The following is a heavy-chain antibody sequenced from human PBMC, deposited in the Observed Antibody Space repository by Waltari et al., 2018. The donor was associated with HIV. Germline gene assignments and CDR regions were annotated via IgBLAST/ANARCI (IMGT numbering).Heavy chain of an antibody. CDR3: ARYLRGHSGHGLDV. D-gene: IGHD5-12*01. J-gene: IGHJ6*02. CDR2: INTGGDT. CDR1: GFTCSSYA. V-gene: IGHV3-13*01. Sequence: EVQLVESGGNLVQPGGSVRHSCAASGFTCSSYAMHWVSQATGKGLESVSSINTGGDTYYPGSVKGRFTISRENAKNSLYLQMNSLRAWDTAVYYFARYLRGHSGHGLDVWGQGTTVTVSS.